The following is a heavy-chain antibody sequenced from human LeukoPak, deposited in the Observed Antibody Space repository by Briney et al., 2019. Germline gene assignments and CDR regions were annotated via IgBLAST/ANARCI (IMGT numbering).Heavy chain of an antibody. CDR2: ISAYNGNT. Sequence: WASVTVSCKASGYTFTSYGISWVRQAPGQGLEWMGWISAYNGNTNYAQKLQGRVTMTTDTSTSTAYMELRSLRSDDTAVYYCARALGSVVVMGMDAFDIWGQGTMVTVSS. CDR1: GYTFTSYG. J-gene: IGHJ3*02. D-gene: IGHD3-22*01. CDR3: ARALGSVVVMGMDAFDI. V-gene: IGHV1-18*01.